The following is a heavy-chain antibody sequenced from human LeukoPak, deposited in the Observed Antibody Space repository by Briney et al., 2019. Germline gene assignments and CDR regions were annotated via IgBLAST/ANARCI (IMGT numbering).Heavy chain of an antibody. Sequence: GGSLRLSCAASGFTFSSYAMSWVRQAPGKGREGVAAISGSGGRTEYADSVKGRFTISRDNSKNPLYLQMNSLRAEDTAVYYCAKDFANWNDYWGQGTPVTGPS. CDR3: AKDFANWNDY. V-gene: IGHV3-23*01. D-gene: IGHD1-1*01. J-gene: IGHJ4*02. CDR2: ISGSGGRT. CDR1: GFTFSSYA.